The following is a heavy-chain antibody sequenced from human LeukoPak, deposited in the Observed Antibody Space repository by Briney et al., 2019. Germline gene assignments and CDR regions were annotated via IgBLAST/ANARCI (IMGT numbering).Heavy chain of an antibody. D-gene: IGHD2-2*01. V-gene: IGHV1-69*13. CDR2: IIPIFGTA. J-gene: IGHJ5*02. CDR3: ARDDSSRYCGSSSCVNWFDP. Sequence: ASVKVSCKASGGTFSSYAISWVRQAPGQGLEWMGGIIPIFGTANYAQKFQGRVTITADESTSTAYMELSSLRSDDTAVYYCARDDSSRYCGSSSCVNWFDPWGQGTLVTVSS. CDR1: GGTFSSYA.